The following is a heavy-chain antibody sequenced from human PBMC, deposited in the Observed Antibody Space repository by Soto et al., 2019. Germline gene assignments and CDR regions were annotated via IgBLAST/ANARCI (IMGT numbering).Heavy chain of an antibody. V-gene: IGHV4-30-2*01. Sequence: PSETLSITCAVFGGSISSGGYSWSWIRQQPGKSLKWIGYIYNCGSTYYNKSLKNRVTISVDRSKNQFSLKLSSVTAAVTFLYYCARGYFNILTGYYNDYWGQGTLGTVSS. CDR2: IYNCGST. J-gene: IGHJ4*02. D-gene: IGHD3-9*01. CDR1: GGSISSGGYS. CDR3: ARGYFNILTGYYNDY.